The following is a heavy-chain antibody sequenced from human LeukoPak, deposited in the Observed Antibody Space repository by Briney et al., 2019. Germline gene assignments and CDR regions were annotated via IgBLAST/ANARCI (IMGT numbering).Heavy chain of an antibody. V-gene: IGHV3-33*06. CDR1: GFTFITYA. CDR3: EKESYDFWSGFSFDY. Sequence: GGSLRLSCQAPGFTFITYAWHGVRQAPGKGLEWVAVIWYDGSNKYYADSVKGRFTISRDNSKNTLYLQMNSLRAEDTAVYYCEKESYDFWSGFSFDYWGQGTLVTVSS. D-gene: IGHD3-3*01. J-gene: IGHJ4*02. CDR2: IWYDGSNK.